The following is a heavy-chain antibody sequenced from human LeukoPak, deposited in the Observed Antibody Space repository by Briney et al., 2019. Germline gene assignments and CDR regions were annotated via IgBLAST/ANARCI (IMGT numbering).Heavy chain of an antibody. Sequence: GGSLRLSCAASGFTFSSYEMNWVRQAPGKGLEGVSYISSSGSTIYYADSVKGRFTISRDNAKNSLYLQMNSLRAEDTAVYYCARDLYSSSYRDYWGQGTLVTVPS. D-gene: IGHD6-6*01. J-gene: IGHJ4*02. CDR1: GFTFSSYE. V-gene: IGHV3-48*03. CDR3: ARDLYSSSYRDY. CDR2: ISSSGSTI.